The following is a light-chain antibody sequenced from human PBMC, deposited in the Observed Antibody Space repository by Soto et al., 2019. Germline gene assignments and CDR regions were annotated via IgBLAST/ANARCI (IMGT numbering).Light chain of an antibody. Sequence: IQMTQSPSSLSASVGDRVTITCRASQPISINLNWYQQKPGKAPKFLIHAASTLRSGVPSRFSGGGSGTDFTLTISNLQPEDFATYYCQQSFDTPPTTFGQGTRLEIK. CDR3: QQSFDTPPTT. J-gene: IGKJ5*01. CDR1: QPISIN. CDR2: AAS. V-gene: IGKV1-39*01.